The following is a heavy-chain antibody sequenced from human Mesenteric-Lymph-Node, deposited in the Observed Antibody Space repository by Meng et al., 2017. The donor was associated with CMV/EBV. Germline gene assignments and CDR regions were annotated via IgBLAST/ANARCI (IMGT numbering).Heavy chain of an antibody. Sequence: GESLKISCEASGFTFSSYWMHWVRQAPGKGPAWVARITSDGSSAGYADSVNGRFTISRDNAKNTLYLQMNNLRVEDTAVYYCVRDEGHITTYYDAFDTWGQGTMVTVSS. D-gene: IGHD2/OR15-2a*01. CDR2: ITSDGSSA. CDR1: GFTFSSYW. CDR3: VRDEGHITTYYDAFDT. V-gene: IGHV3-74*01. J-gene: IGHJ3*02.